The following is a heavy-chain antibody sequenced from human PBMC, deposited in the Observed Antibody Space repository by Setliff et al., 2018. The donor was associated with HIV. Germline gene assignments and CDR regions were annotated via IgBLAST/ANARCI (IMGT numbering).Heavy chain of an antibody. Sequence: PSETLSLTCAVSGFSISSGFFWGWVRQPPGKGLEWIGSIYQSGTTYYNPALKSRVTISVDTSKNQFSLRLTSVTAADTAVYFCARVETTATSRLDYWGQGTLVTVSS. V-gene: IGHV4-38-2*01. CDR1: GFSISSGFF. D-gene: IGHD4-17*01. J-gene: IGHJ4*02. CDR2: IYQSGTT. CDR3: ARVETTATSRLDY.